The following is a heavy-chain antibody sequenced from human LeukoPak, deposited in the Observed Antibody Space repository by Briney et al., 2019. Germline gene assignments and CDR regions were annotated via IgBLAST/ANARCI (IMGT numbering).Heavy chain of an antibody. CDR2: IYYSGST. D-gene: IGHD3-10*01. V-gene: IGHV4-59*01. CDR3: ARERYYYGSGSYHDF. Sequence: SETLSLTCTVSGGSIGSYYWSWIRQPPGKGLEWIGYIYYSGSTNYNPSLKSRVTISVDTSKNQFSLKLNSVTPADTAVYYCARERYYYGSGSYHDFWGQGTLVTVPS. J-gene: IGHJ4*02. CDR1: GGSIGSYY.